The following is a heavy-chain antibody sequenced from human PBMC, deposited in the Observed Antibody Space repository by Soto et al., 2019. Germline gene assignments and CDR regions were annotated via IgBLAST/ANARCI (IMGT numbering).Heavy chain of an antibody. CDR2: ICPDGDT. V-gene: IGHV1-46*02. D-gene: IGHD2-21*01. J-gene: IGHJ4*02. Sequence: QVQLEQSGAEVKKPGASVLVSCKTSGYSFNKYCMYWVRQAPGQGLERMGRICPDGDTGYAQEFQGRVTMTRDSSATTLYLQMSRLRSEDTALYYCVGDGADVYTGFDYWGQGSLVTVSS. CDR3: VGDGADVYTGFDY. CDR1: GYSFNKYC.